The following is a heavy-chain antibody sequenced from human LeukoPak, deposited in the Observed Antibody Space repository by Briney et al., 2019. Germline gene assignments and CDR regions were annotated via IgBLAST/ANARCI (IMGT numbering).Heavy chain of an antibody. Sequence: KSSETLSLTCTVSGYSISSGYYWGWIRQPPGQGLEWIGSIYHSGSTYYNPSLKSRVTISVDTSKNQFSLKLSSVTAADTAVYYCARAAAGSMTTANWFDPWGQGTLVTVSS. CDR3: ARAAAGSMTTANWFDP. D-gene: IGHD4-17*01. CDR1: GYSISSGYY. CDR2: IYHSGST. J-gene: IGHJ5*02. V-gene: IGHV4-38-2*02.